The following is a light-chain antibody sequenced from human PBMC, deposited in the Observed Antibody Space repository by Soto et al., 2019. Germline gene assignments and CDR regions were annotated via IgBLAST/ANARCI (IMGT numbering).Light chain of an antibody. CDR2: GAS. J-gene: IGKJ1*01. V-gene: IGKV3-20*01. CDR1: QSVSNNY. Sequence: EIVLTQSPGTLSLSPGERATLSCRASQSVSNNYVAWYQQKRGQAPMLLIYGASNTATGIPDRFSGSGSGTYFTLTISRLEDEDFAVYYCQQYGSSGTFGQGTKVEIK. CDR3: QQYGSSGT.